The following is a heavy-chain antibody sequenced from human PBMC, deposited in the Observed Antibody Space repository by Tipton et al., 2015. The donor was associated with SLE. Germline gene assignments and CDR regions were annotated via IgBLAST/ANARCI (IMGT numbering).Heavy chain of an antibody. CDR2: IYHSGST. J-gene: IGHJ4*02. Sequence: GLVKPSETLSLTCAVYGGSFSGYYWSWIRQPPGKGLEWIGEIYHSGSTNYNPSLKSRVTISVDKSKNQFSLKLSSVTAADTAVYYCARVSYYDSSGYYPDYWGQGTLVTVSS. CDR3: ARVSYYDSSGYYPDY. D-gene: IGHD3-22*01. CDR1: GGSFSGYY. V-gene: IGHV4-34*01.